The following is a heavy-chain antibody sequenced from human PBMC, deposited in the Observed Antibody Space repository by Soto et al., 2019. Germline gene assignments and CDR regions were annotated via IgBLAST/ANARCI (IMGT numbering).Heavy chain of an antibody. CDR1: GGSISSSCYY. D-gene: IGHD3-3*01. CDR2: IDYSRST. CDR3: ARHTLIFGLVIPNWFDP. Sequence: QLQLQESGPGLVKPSETLSLTCTVSGGSISSSCYYWGWIRQPPGKVLEWIGSIDYSRSTYYNPSLKGRVTISVDTSKNQFSLKLSSVTAADTAVYYCARHTLIFGLVIPNWFDPWGQGTLVTVSS. V-gene: IGHV4-39*01. J-gene: IGHJ5*02.